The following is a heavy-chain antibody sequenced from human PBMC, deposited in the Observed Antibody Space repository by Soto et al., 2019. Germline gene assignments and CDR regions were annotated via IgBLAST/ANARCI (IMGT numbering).Heavy chain of an antibody. V-gene: IGHV4-59*12. D-gene: IGHD2-15*01. CDR1: GGSISSYY. J-gene: IGHJ4*02. Sequence: SETLSLTCSVSGGSISSYYWSWIRQPPGKGLEWIGYIYYSGSTNYNPSLKSRVTISVDTSKNQFSLKTEDTAVYYCTIDPFYCSGGSCYNNFDYWGQGTLVTVSS. CDR3: TIDPFYCSGGSCYNNFDY. CDR2: IYYSGST.